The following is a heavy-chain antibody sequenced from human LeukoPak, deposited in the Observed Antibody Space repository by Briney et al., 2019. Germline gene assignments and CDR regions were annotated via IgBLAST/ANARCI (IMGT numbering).Heavy chain of an antibody. V-gene: IGHV3-53*04. J-gene: IGHJ3*02. CDR2: IYSGGST. Sequence: GGSLRLSCAASGFTVSSNYMSWVRQAPGKGLEWVSVIYSGGSTYYADSVKGRLTISRHNSKNTLYLQMNSLRAEDTAVYYCARADIDYYDSSGYYFHAFDIWGQGTMVTVSS. D-gene: IGHD3-22*01. CDR1: GFTVSSNY. CDR3: ARADIDYYDSSGYYFHAFDI.